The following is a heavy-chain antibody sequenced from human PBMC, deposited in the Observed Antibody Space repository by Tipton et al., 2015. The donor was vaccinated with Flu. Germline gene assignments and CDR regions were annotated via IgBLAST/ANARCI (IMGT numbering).Heavy chain of an antibody. D-gene: IGHD5-18*01. CDR1: GGSFSGYY. V-gene: IGHV4-34*01. Sequence: TLSLTCAVYGGSFSGYYWSWIRQPPGKGLEWIGEINHSGSTDYNPSLKSRVTISVDTSKNQFSLKLSSVTAAETAVYYFARGHTAMVGSLYYYGMDVWGQGTTVTVSS. CDR3: ARGHTAMVGSLYYYGMDV. J-gene: IGHJ6*02. CDR2: INHSGST.